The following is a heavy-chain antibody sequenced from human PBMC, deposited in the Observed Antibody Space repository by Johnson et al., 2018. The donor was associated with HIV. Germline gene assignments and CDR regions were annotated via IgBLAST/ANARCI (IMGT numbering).Heavy chain of an antibody. V-gene: IGHV3-9*01. CDR1: GFTFDDYA. J-gene: IGHJ3*02. Sequence: VQLVESGGGLVQPGRSLRLSCAASGFTFDDYAMHWVRQAPGKGLEWVSGISWNSGSIGYADSVKGRFTISRDNAKNSLYLQMNSLRAEETALYYFAKDIGPDYGADPRGAFDIWGQGTMVTVSS. CDR3: AKDIGPDYGADPRGAFDI. D-gene: IGHD4-17*01. CDR2: ISWNSGSI.